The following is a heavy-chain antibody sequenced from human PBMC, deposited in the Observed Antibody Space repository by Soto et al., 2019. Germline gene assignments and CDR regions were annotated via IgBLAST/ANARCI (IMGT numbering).Heavy chain of an antibody. CDR1: GGTFSSYA. J-gene: IGHJ4*02. D-gene: IGHD3-10*01. V-gene: IGHV1-69*13. CDR3: ARDFFLAGTGRHYFDY. Sequence: GASVNVSCKASGGTFSSYAISWVRQAPGQGLEWMGGIIPIFGTANYAQKFQGRVTITADESTSTAYMELSSLRSEDTAVYYCARDFFLAGTGRHYFDYWGQGTLVTV. CDR2: IIPIFGTA.